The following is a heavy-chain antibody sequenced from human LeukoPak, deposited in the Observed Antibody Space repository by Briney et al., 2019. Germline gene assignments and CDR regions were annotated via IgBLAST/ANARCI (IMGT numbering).Heavy chain of an antibody. V-gene: IGHV4-34*01. Sequence: PSETLSLTCAVYGGSFSGYYWSWIRQPPGKGLEWIGEINHSGSTNYNPSLKSRVTISVDTSKNQFSLKLSSVTAADTAVYYCARGPLGLRTTLGYWGRETLFTVSS. CDR2: INHSGST. D-gene: IGHD5-12*01. J-gene: IGHJ4*02. CDR3: ARGPLGLRTTLGY. CDR1: GGSFSGYY.